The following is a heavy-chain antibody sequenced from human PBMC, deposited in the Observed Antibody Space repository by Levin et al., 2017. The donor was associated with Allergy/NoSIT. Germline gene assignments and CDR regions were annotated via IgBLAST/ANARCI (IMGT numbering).Heavy chain of an antibody. Sequence: GGSLRLSCAASGFTFSSYAMHWVRQAPGKGLEWVAVISYDGSNKYYADSVKGRFTISRDNSKNTLYLQMNSLRAEDTAVYYCARDTAMVTPPVYYYYYMDVWGKGTTVTVSS. CDR2: ISYDGSNK. J-gene: IGHJ6*03. D-gene: IGHD5-18*01. CDR1: GFTFSSYA. V-gene: IGHV3-30-3*01. CDR3: ARDTAMVTPPVYYYYYMDV.